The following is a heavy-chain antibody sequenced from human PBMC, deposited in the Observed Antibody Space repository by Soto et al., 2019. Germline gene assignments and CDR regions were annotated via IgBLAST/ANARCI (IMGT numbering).Heavy chain of an antibody. V-gene: IGHV3-30*18. CDR2: ISYDGSNK. D-gene: IGHD1-26*01. CDR1: GFTFSSYG. Sequence: QVQLVESGGGVVQPGRSLRLSCAASGFTFSSYGMHWVRQAPGNGLEWVAVISYDGSNKYYADSVKGRFTISRDKSKNTLYLQMNSLRAEDTAVYYCAKVDYIGSYFDYWGQGTLVTVSS. CDR3: AKVDYIGSYFDY. J-gene: IGHJ4*02.